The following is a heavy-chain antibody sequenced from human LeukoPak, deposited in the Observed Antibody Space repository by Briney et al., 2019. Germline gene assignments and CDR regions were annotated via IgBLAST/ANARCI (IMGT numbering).Heavy chain of an antibody. D-gene: IGHD6-13*01. J-gene: IGHJ6*03. CDR2: IKSKTDGGTT. CDR1: GFTFSNVW. Sequence: GGSLRLSCAASGFTFSNVWMSWVRQAPGKGLEWVGRIKSKTDGGTTDYAAPVKGRFTISRDNAKNSLYLQMNSLRAEDTALYYCAREYSSGWYRYYYYYYMDVWGKGTTVTISS. V-gene: IGHV3-15*05. CDR3: AREYSSGWYRYYYYYYMDV.